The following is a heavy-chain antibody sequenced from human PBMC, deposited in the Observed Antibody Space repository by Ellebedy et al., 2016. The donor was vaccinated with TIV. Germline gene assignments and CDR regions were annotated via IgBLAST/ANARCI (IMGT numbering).Heavy chain of an antibody. Sequence: GESLKISXVASGFIFSSNNMNWVRQAPGKGLEWVSSSSRSSSHIYYADSVKGRFTISRDNSKNTLYLQMNSLRAENTAVYYCAKDYGWLRPFDYWGQGTLVTVSS. V-gene: IGHV3-21*01. CDR1: GFIFSSNN. J-gene: IGHJ4*02. D-gene: IGHD5-12*01. CDR2: SSRSSSHI. CDR3: AKDYGWLRPFDY.